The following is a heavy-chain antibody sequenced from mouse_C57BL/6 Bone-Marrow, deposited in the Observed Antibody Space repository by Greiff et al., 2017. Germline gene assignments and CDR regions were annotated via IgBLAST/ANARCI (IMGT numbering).Heavy chain of an antibody. CDR1: GYTFTSYW. D-gene: IGHD2-3*01. V-gene: IGHV1-64*01. CDR2: IHPNSGST. CDR3: ARRGDDGYY. Sequence: QVQLQQPGAELVKPGASVKLSCKASGYTFTSYWMHWVKQRPGPGLAWIGMIHPNSGSTNYNEKFKSKATLTVDKSSSTAYMQLSSLTSEDAAVYYGARRGDDGYYWGQGTTLTVSS. J-gene: IGHJ2*01.